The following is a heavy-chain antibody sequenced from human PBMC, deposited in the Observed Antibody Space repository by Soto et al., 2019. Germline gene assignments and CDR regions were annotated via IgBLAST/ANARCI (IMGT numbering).Heavy chain of an antibody. CDR1: GFTFSSYG. V-gene: IGHV3-30*18. D-gene: IGHD6-19*01. Sequence: QVQLVDAGGGGVQPGRSLRLSCAASGFTFSSYGMHWVRQAPGNGLEWVAVISYDGRNKYYADSVKGRFTISRDNSKNTLYLQMSSLRAEDTAVYYCVKDGSSGWPYYYGLDVWGQGTTVTVSS. CDR3: VKDGSSGWPYYYGLDV. J-gene: IGHJ6*02. CDR2: ISYDGRNK.